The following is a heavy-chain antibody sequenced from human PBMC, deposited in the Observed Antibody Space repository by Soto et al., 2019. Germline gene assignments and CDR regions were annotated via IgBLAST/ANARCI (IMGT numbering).Heavy chain of an antibody. D-gene: IGHD6-13*01. J-gene: IGHJ5*02. CDR3: TRDASRDSSARGWFDP. CDR2: ISSNSAYI. CDR1: GFTFRSFT. V-gene: IGHV3-21*01. Sequence: GGSLRLSCAASGFTFRSFTMNWVRQAPGKGLEWVSTISSNSAYIYYTDALRGRFTISRDNAKNSLHLKMNSLRAEDKAVYYCTRDASRDSSARGWFDPWGPGTLVTVSS.